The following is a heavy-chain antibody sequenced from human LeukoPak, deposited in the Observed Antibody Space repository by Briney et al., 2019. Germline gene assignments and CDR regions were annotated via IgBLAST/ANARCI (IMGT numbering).Heavy chain of an antibody. CDR1: GFTFSSYS. Sequence: GGSLRLSCAASGFTFSSYSMNGVRQAPGKGLEWVSYISSSSSAKYYADSVRGRFTISRDNAKNSLYLQMNSLTDEDTAVYYCARGWFGESLYWKWFDPWGQGTLVTVSS. CDR2: ISSSSSAK. D-gene: IGHD3-10*01. J-gene: IGHJ5*02. V-gene: IGHV3-48*02. CDR3: ARGWFGESLYWKWFDP.